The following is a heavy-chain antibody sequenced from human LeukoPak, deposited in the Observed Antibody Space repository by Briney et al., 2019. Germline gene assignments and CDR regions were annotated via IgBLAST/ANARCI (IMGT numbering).Heavy chain of an antibody. CDR3: ARVVIGYCSGGSCHGAFDI. D-gene: IGHD2-15*01. V-gene: IGHV3-21*01. J-gene: IGHJ3*02. CDR2: ISSSSSYI. CDR1: GFTFSSYS. Sequence: GGSLRLSCAASGFTFSSYSMNWVRQAPGKGLEWVSSISSSSSYIYYADSVKGRFTISRDNAKNSLYLQMNSLRAEDTAVYYCARVVIGYCSGGSCHGAFDIWGQGTMVTVSS.